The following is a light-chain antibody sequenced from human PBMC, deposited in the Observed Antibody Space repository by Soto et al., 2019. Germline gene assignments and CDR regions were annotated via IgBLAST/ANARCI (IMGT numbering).Light chain of an antibody. CDR2: GTS. CDR3: RQDYSYART. Sequence: AIQMTQSLSSLSASVGDRLIITCRAIQAIRTELGRYQQRPGKAPTLLIYGTSNIQSGVSSRFSGSGSGTDFTLTIAGLQPEDFAAYYCRQDYSYARTCDQGTKVDVK. J-gene: IGKJ1*01. CDR1: QAIRTE. V-gene: IGKV1-6*01.